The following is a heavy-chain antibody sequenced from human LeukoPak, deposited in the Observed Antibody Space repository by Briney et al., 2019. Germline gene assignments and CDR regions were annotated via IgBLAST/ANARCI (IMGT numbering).Heavy chain of an antibody. V-gene: IGHV3-33*01. CDR2: IWYDGSNK. CDR1: GFTFSNYG. CDR3: ARDLYYCKGYPSFDP. Sequence: GRSLRLSCAASGFTFSNYGMPWVRQAPGKGLEWVAVIWYDGSNKYYADSVKGRFAISRDNSKNTLYLQMNSLGAEDTAVDYRARDLYYCKGYPSFDPWGQGTLVTVSS. D-gene: IGHD2/OR15-2a*01. J-gene: IGHJ5*02.